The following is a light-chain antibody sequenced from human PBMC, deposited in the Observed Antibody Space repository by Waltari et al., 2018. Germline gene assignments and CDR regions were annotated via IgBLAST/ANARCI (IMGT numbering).Light chain of an antibody. CDR2: GAS. J-gene: IGKJ1*01. V-gene: IGKV1-39*01. CDR3: QQSYISPT. CDR1: QTISMY. Sequence: EIQLTQSPSSLSASVGDRVTISCRASQTISMYLRWYQQRPGRAPKLLIYGASRLQGGVPSRVSGSGAGTDFTLTISDLQPEDFGTYFCQQSYISPTFGQGTTVEV.